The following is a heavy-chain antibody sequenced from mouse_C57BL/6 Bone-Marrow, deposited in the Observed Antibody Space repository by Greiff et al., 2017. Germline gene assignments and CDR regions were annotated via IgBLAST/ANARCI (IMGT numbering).Heavy chain of an antibody. J-gene: IGHJ1*03. Sequence: QVQLQQPGAELVMPGASVKLSCKASGYTFTSYWMHWVKQRPGQGLEWIGEIDPSDSSTNYNQKFKGKSTLTVDKSSSTAYMQLSSLTSEDSAVXYCGREGGIRNWYFDVWGTGTTVTVSS. CDR2: IDPSDSST. CDR1: GYTFTSYW. CDR3: GREGGIRNWYFDV. V-gene: IGHV1-69*01.